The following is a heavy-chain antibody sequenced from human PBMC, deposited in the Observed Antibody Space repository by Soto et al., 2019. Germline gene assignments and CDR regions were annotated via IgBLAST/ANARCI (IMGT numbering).Heavy chain of an antibody. CDR1: GFTFDDYT. CDR2: ISWDGGST. J-gene: IGHJ4*02. Sequence: DVQLVESGGVVVQPGGSLRLSCAASGFTFDDYTMHWVRQAPGKGLEWVSLISWDGGSTYYADSVKGRFTISRDNSKNSLYLQMNSLRTEDTALYYCAKGPAYYYDSSGYYFDYWGQGTLVTVSS. D-gene: IGHD3-22*01. V-gene: IGHV3-43*01. CDR3: AKGPAYYYDSSGYYFDY.